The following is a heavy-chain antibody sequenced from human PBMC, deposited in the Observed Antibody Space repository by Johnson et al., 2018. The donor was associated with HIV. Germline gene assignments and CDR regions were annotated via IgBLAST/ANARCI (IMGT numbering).Heavy chain of an antibody. Sequence: QVQLVESGGGVVQPGRSLRLACAASGFTFSSFAMHWVRQAPGKGLEWVAFISYDGTNKYFTDSVRGRFTISRDNSRNTLFLQMNSLRVEDTAVYYCAKVAVATAAGGVALDIWGPGTMVTVS. D-gene: IGHD6-13*01. J-gene: IGHJ3*02. CDR1: GFTFSSFA. CDR2: ISYDGTNK. CDR3: AKVAVATAAGGVALDI. V-gene: IGHV3-30-3*01.